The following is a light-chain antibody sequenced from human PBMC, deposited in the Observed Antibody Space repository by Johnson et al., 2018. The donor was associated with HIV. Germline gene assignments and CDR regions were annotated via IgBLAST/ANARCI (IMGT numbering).Light chain of an antibody. Sequence: VLTQPPSVSAAPGQKVTISCSGSSSNIGNNYVSWFQQLPGTAPKLLIYDNNKRPSGIPDRFSGSKSGTSATLGITGLQTGYEADYYCGTWDSSLSAYVFGTGTKVTVL. J-gene: IGLJ1*01. V-gene: IGLV1-51*01. CDR1: SSNIGNNY. CDR2: DNN. CDR3: GTWDSSLSAYV.